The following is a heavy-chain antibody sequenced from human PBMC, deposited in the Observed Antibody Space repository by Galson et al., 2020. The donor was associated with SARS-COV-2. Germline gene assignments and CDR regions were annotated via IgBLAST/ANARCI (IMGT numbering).Heavy chain of an antibody. J-gene: IGHJ3*02. CDR3: AKEVDSRLLWFRGSAFDI. D-gene: IGHD3-10*01. CDR2: IKQDGSEK. CDR1: GFTFSSYW. V-gene: IGHV3-7*01. Sequence: GGSLRLSCAASGFTFSSYWMSWVRQAPGKGLEWVANIKQDGSEKYYVDSVKGRFTISRDNAKNSLYLQMNSLRAEDTAVYYCAKEVDSRLLWFRGSAFDIWGQGTMVTVSS.